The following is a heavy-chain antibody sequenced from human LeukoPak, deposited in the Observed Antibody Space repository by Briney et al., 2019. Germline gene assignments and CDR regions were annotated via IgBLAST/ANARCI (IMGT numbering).Heavy chain of an antibody. D-gene: IGHD3-16*01. Sequence: GGPLRLSCAASGFTFSSYAMHWVRQAPGKGLEWVAVISYDGSNKYYADSVKGRFTISRDNSKNTLYLQMSSLRAEDTAVYHCVKNPNELWSFFDFWGQGTLVTVSS. CDR1: GFTFSSYA. V-gene: IGHV3-30-3*02. CDR3: VKNPNELWSFFDF. CDR2: ISYDGSNK. J-gene: IGHJ4*02.